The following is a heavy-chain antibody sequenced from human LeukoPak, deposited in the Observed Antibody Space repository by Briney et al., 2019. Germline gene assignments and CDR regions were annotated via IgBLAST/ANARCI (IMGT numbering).Heavy chain of an antibody. Sequence: ASVKVSCKASGYTFTDYYMHWVRQAPGQGLEWMGWIIPNSGGTNYAQKFQGRVTMTRDTSITTAYMELSRLRSDDTAVYYCARGGYSDYGSNYWGQGTLVTVSS. D-gene: IGHD5-12*01. CDR3: ARGGYSDYGSNY. V-gene: IGHV1-2*02. CDR1: GYTFTDYY. CDR2: IIPNSGGT. J-gene: IGHJ4*02.